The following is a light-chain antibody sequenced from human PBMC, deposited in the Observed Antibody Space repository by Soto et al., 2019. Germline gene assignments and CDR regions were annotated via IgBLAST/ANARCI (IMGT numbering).Light chain of an antibody. Sequence: EIVLTQSPGTLSLSPGERATLSCRASQSVTSSYLAWYQQKPGQAPRLLIYGASSRATGIPDRFTGSGSGTDFTLIISRLEPEDFPVYYCQQYGSSWTFGQGTKGEI. CDR2: GAS. V-gene: IGKV3-20*01. J-gene: IGKJ1*01. CDR1: QSVTSSY. CDR3: QQYGSSWT.